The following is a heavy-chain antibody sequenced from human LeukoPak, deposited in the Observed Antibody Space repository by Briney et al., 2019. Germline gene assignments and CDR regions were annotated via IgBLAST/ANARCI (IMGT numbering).Heavy chain of an antibody. V-gene: IGHV4-4*07. CDR1: GGSINVDYITDY. J-gene: IGHJ4*02. CDR2: IHASGIT. D-gene: IGHD6-19*01. Sequence: PSETLSLTCNVSGGSINVDYITDYWSWIRQPAGKGLEWIGRIHASGITSYNPSFRGRVTVSLDKSMNQVSLHLASVTAADTAVYYCAGNLGIQPGWDRFDSWGLGILVTV. CDR3: AGNLGIQPGWDRFDS.